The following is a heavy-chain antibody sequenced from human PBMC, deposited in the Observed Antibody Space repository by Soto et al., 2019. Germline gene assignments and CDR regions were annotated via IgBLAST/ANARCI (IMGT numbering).Heavy chain of an antibody. J-gene: IGHJ4*02. CDR2: INPASRLR. CDR3: ARMKLARLDH. CDR1: GGPFNSYG. Sequence: QVALLQSGAEVKRPGSSVKVSCKASGGPFNSYGFAWVRQAPGRGLEWVGRINPASRLRNYEQSLQGRVTITADTSTPTAYMGLGGLTSEDTAVYYCARMKLARLDHWGQGTLVTV. V-gene: IGHV1-69*09.